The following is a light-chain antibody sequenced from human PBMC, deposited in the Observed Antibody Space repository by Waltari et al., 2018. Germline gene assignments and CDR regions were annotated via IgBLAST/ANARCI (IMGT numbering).Light chain of an antibody. CDR2: KVS. V-gene: IGKV2-30*02. CDR3: MQATSWPTYT. CDR1: QGLVHSDGNTD. J-gene: IGKJ2*01. Sequence: DVVMTQSPLSMPVTLGQPASISCRSSQGLVHSDGNTDFHWFQQRLGQYPRPIIYKVSNRESGVPDRFSGSGSGTEFTLKISIVEAEDVGLYYCMQATSWPTYTFGQGTKLEIK.